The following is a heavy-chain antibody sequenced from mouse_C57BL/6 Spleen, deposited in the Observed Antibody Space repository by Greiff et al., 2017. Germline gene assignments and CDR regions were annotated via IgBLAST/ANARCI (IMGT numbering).Heavy chain of an antibody. V-gene: IGHV1-80*01. CDR2: IYPGDGDT. Sequence: QVQLQQSGAELVKPGASVKISCKASGYAFSSYWMNWVKQRPGKGLEWIGQIYPGDGDTNYNGKFKGKATLTADKSSSTAYMQLSSLTSEDSAVYFCARGEGLLRFPFAYWGQGTLVTVSA. CDR3: ARGEGLLRFPFAY. CDR1: GYAFSSYW. J-gene: IGHJ3*01. D-gene: IGHD2-13*01.